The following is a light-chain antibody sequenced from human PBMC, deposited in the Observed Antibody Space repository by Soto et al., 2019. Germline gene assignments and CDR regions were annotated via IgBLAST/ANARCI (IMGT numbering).Light chain of an antibody. J-gene: IGKJ1*01. CDR3: QQFNSYPRT. CDR1: QDIRNA. CDR2: AAS. Sequence: AIQLTQSPSSLSASVGDRVSITCRASQDIRNALGWYQQKPGKAPKLLIYAASSLQSGVPSRFSGSRSGTDFTLTISSLQPEDFATYYCQQFNSYPRTFGQGTKVEIK. V-gene: IGKV1-6*01.